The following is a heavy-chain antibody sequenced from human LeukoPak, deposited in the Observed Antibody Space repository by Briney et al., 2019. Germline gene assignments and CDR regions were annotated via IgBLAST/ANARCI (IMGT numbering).Heavy chain of an antibody. CDR3: ARMHNSGWRYFDS. D-gene: IGHD6-19*01. CDR1: GFTVSSNY. CDR2: IYVVGST. Sequence: GGSLRLSCAASGFTVSSNYMSWVRQAPGKGLGWVSVIYVVGSTYYADSVKGRFTISRDNSRNTLYLQMNSLRAEDTAVYYCARMHNSGWRYFDSWGQGTLVTVSS. V-gene: IGHV3-53*01. J-gene: IGHJ4*02.